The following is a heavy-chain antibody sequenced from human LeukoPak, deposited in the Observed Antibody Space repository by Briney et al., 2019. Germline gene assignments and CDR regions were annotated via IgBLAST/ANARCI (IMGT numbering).Heavy chain of an antibody. CDR1: GFSFTPYW. CDR3: ARRRGYSVYDSVGDAFYI. J-gene: IGHJ3*02. V-gene: IGHV5-51*01. Sequence: GEFLKTSRCSPGFSFTPYWLGWVRPIPRKGPEWMGLLYYGDPDTGYSPSFQVQVTITADKSISTAHLQWSSQQASETAMYYCARRRGYSVYDSVGDAFYIWGQGTMVTVSS. D-gene: IGHD5/OR15-5a*01. CDR2: LYYGDPDT.